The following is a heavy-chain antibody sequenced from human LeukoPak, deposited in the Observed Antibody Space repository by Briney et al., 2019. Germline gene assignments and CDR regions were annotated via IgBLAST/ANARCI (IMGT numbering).Heavy chain of an antibody. CDR1: GFTFGSYG. CDR3: ARDRLDYYYMDV. V-gene: IGHV3-33*01. CDR2: IWYDGSNK. D-gene: IGHD3-16*01. Sequence: GRSLRLSCATSGFTFGSYGMHWVRQAPGKGLEWVAVIWYDGSNKYYADSVKGRFTISRDNSKNTLYLQMNSLRAEDTAVYYCARDRLDYYYMDVWGKGTTVTVSS. J-gene: IGHJ6*03.